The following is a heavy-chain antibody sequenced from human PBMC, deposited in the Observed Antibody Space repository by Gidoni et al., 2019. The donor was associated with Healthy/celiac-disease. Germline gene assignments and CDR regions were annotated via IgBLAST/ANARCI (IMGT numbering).Heavy chain of an antibody. V-gene: IGHV3-53*02. D-gene: IGHD7-27*01. CDR1: GFTVSSNY. CDR2: IYSGGST. J-gene: IGHJ4*02. CDR3: ARDFEGGPDWGSSLGY. Sequence: EVQLVETGGGLIQPGGSLRLPCAASGFTVSSNYMSWVRQAPGKGLEWVSVIYSGGSTYYADSVKGRFTISRDNSKNTLYLQMNSLRAEDTAVYYCARDFEGGPDWGSSLGYWGQGTLVTVSS.